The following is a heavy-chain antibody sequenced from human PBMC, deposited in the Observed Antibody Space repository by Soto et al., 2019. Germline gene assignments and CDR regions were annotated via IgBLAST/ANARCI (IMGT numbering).Heavy chain of an antibody. J-gene: IGHJ6*02. V-gene: IGHV1-18*01. Sequence: ASVKVSCKCSDNTFTYYGITWVRQAPVQGLEWLGWISGYDQNTKDAQKFQDRVTMTADTSWRTAYLEVLSLTSDDRGIYFCAATGGHYFGRDVWG. CDR1: DNTFTYYG. D-gene: IGHD2-8*02. CDR3: AATGGHYFGRDV. CDR2: ISGYDQNT.